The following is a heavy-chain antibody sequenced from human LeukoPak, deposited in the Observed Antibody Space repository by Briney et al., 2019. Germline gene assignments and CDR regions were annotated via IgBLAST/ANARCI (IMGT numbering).Heavy chain of an antibody. CDR2: ISYDGSNK. Sequence: QPGGSLRLSCAASGVTFSSYAMHWVRQAPGKGLEWVAVISYDGSNKYYADSVKGRFTISGDNAKNSLYLQMNSLRAEDTAVYYCARERYSSGFDYWGQGTLVTVSS. CDR3: ARERYSSGFDY. CDR1: GVTFSSYA. D-gene: IGHD6-19*01. J-gene: IGHJ4*02. V-gene: IGHV3-30-3*01.